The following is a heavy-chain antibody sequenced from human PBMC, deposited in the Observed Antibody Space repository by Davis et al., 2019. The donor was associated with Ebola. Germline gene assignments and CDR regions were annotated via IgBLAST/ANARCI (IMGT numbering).Heavy chain of an antibody. CDR3: ARGSVSSGYYSGMDV. CDR1: GFTFSSYE. Sequence: PGGSLRLSCAASGFTFSSYEMNWVRQAPGKGLEWVSYISSSGSTIYYADSVKGRFTISRDNAKNSLYLQMNSLRAEDTAVYYCARGSVSSGYYSGMDVWGQGTTVTVSS. V-gene: IGHV3-48*03. CDR2: ISSSGSTI. J-gene: IGHJ6*02. D-gene: IGHD3-22*01.